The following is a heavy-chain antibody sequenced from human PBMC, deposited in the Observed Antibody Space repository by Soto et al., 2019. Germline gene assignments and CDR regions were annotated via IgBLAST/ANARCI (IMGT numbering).Heavy chain of an antibody. CDR1: GFTFSSYW. V-gene: IGHV3-7*01. J-gene: IGHJ4*02. CDR3: ARHTPYGSGSYYQDY. Sequence: GESLKISCAASGFTFSSYWMSWVRQAPGKGLEWVANIKQDGSEKYYVDSVKGRFTISRDNAKNSLYLQMNSLRAEDTAVYYCARHTPYGSGSYYQDYWGQGTLVTVSS. CDR2: IKQDGSEK. D-gene: IGHD3-10*01.